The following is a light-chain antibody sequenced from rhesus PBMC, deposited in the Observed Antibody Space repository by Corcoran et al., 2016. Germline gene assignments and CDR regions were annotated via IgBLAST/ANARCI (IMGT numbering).Light chain of an antibody. CDR2: TAS. CDR3: QQYSSSPRT. CDR1: QSISSW. J-gene: IGKJ1*01. V-gene: IGKV1-22*01. Sequence: DIQMTQSPSSLSASVGDTVTITCRASQSISSWLAWYQQKPGKAPKLLIYTASTLESGVPSRFSGSGSGTDFILTISSLQSEDFATYYGQQYSSSPRTFGQGTKVEIK.